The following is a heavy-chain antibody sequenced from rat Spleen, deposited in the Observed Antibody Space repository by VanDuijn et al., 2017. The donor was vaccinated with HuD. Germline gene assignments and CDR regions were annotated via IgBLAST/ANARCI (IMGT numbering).Heavy chain of an antibody. Sequence: EVQLVESDGGLVQPGRSLKLSCAASGFTFSGYYMAWVRQAPTKGLEWVATISNDVTTTYYRDSVRGRFTISRDDVKSTLYLQMDSLRSEDTATYYCATGGDGKYRFAYWGQGTLVTVSS. J-gene: IGHJ3*01. V-gene: IGHV5-29*01. CDR3: ATGGDGKYRFAY. CDR1: GFTFSGYY. CDR2: ISNDVTTT. D-gene: IGHD1-12*02.